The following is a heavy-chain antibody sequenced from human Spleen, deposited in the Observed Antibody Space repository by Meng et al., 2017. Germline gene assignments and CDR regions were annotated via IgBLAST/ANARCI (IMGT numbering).Heavy chain of an antibody. Sequence: GGSLRLSCAVSGGTFSASDIHWVRQASGKGLEWVGRIRSKAGSFATAYPASVKGRFAISRDDSKDTAFLQMNSLITEDTTMYYCTMYDSGHIWGQGTMVTVSS. CDR3: TMYDSGHI. V-gene: IGHV3-73*01. D-gene: IGHD6-19*01. J-gene: IGHJ3*02. CDR1: GGTFSASD. CDR2: IRSKAGSFAT.